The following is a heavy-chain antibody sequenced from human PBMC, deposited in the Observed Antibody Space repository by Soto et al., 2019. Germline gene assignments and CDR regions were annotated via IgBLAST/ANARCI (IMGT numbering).Heavy chain of an antibody. D-gene: IGHD3-16*02. CDR2: IIPIFGTA. V-gene: IGHV1-69*13. CDR1: GGTFSSYA. Sequence: SVKVSCKASGGTFSSYAISWVRQAPGQGLEWMGGIIPIFGTANYAQKFQGRVTITADESTSTAYMELSSLRSEDTAVYYCARKEASSDHVWGSYRYTVVPYYGMDVWGQGTTVTVS. J-gene: IGHJ6*02. CDR3: ARKEASSDHVWGSYRYTVVPYYGMDV.